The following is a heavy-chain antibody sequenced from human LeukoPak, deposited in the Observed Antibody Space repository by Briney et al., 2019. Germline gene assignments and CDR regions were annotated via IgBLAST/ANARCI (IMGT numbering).Heavy chain of an antibody. J-gene: IGHJ4*02. CDR3: ARDGGIVAVAGHYFDY. Sequence: PGGSLRLSCAASGFTFGSYAMHWVRQAPGKGLEWVAVISYDGSNKYHGDSVKGRFTISRDNSKNTLYLQMNSLRAEDTAVYYCARDGGIVAVAGHYFDYWGRGTLVTVSS. CDR1: GFTFGSYA. D-gene: IGHD6-19*01. CDR2: ISYDGSNK. V-gene: IGHV3-30*01.